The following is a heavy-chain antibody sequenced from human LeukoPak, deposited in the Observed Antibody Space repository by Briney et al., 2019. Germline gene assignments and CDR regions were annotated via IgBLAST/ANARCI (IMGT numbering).Heavy chain of an antibody. Sequence: SETLSLTCTVSGGSISSSSYYWGWIRQPPGKGLEWIGSIYYSGSTYYNPSLKSRVTISVDTSKNQFSLKLSSVTAADTAVYYCARGSSSWYSSDYWGQGTLVTVSS. D-gene: IGHD6-13*01. J-gene: IGHJ4*02. CDR1: GGSISSSSYY. V-gene: IGHV4-39*07. CDR3: ARGSSSWYSSDY. CDR2: IYYSGST.